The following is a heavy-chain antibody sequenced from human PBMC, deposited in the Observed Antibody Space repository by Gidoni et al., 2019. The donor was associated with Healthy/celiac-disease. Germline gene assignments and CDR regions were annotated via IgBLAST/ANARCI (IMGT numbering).Heavy chain of an antibody. CDR3: ARDLDGTTAVVFDY. V-gene: IGHV1-18*01. CDR1: GYTFTSYG. Sequence: QVQLVQSGAAVKKPGASVKVSCKASGYTFTSYGIGWVRQAPGQGLEWMGWISAYNGNTNDAQKLQGRVTMTTATSTSTAYMELRSLRSDDTAVYYCARDLDGTTAVVFDYWGQGTLVTVSS. CDR2: ISAYNGNT. D-gene: IGHD1-1*01. J-gene: IGHJ4*02.